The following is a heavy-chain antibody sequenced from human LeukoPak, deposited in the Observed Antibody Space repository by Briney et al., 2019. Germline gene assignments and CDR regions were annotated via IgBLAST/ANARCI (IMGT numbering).Heavy chain of an antibody. CDR1: GFTFSSYS. Sequence: GGSLRLSCAASGFTFSSYSMNWVRQAPGKGLEWVSSISSSSSYIYYADSVEGRFTISRDNAKNSLYLQMNSLRAEDTAVYYCARDRTTVFDYWGQGTLVTVSS. D-gene: IGHD4-17*01. V-gene: IGHV3-21*01. CDR2: ISSSSSYI. CDR3: ARDRTTVFDY. J-gene: IGHJ4*02.